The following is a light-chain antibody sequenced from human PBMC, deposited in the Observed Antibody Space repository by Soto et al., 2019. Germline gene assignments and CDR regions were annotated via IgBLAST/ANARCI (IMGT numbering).Light chain of an antibody. CDR3: QQYNSCPPIT. CDR2: GAS. V-gene: IGKV3-15*01. CDR1: QSISNN. J-gene: IGKJ5*01. Sequence: EIVMTLSPSTLSLSTRERAALSCMASQSISNNFAWYQQKPGQVPRLLLYGASNRATGVSARLSGSGSGTEFTLTISSLQSEDFAVYYCQQYNSCPPITFGQGTRLEIK.